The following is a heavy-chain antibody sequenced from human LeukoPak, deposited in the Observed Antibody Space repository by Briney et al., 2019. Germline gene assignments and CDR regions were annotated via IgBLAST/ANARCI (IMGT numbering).Heavy chain of an antibody. CDR2: ISSSGSTI. Sequence: GGSLRLSCAASGFTFSSYEMNWVRQAPGKGLEWVSYISSSGSTIYYADSVKGRFTISRDNAKNSLYLQMNSLRAEDTALYHCARENWALSFEELLYHYYYYMDVWGKGTTVTISS. CDR3: ARENWALSFEELLYHYYYYMDV. V-gene: IGHV3-48*03. J-gene: IGHJ6*03. CDR1: GFTFSSYE. D-gene: IGHD3-10*01.